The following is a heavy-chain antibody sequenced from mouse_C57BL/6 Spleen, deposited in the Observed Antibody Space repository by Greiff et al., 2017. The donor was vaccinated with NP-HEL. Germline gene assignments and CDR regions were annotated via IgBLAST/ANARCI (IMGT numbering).Heavy chain of an antibody. V-gene: IGHV5-6*01. D-gene: IGHD2-1*01. J-gene: IGHJ1*03. CDR2: ISSGGSYT. CDR3: ARNDGNGYFDV. CDR1: GFTFSSYG. Sequence: EVHLVESGGDLVKPGGSLKLSCAASGFTFSSYGMSWVRQTPDKRLEWVATISSGGSYTYYPDSVKGRFTISRDNAKNTLYLQMSSLKSEDTAMYYCARNDGNGYFDVWGTGTTVTVSS.